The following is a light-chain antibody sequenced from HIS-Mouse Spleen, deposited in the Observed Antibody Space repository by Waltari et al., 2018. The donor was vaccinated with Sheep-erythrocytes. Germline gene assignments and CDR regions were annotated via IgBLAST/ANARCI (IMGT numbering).Light chain of an antibody. CDR2: DAS. CDR3: QQYDNLLT. J-gene: IGKJ4*01. CDR1: QDISNY. V-gene: IGKV1-33*01. Sequence: DIQMTQSPSSLSASVGDRVTITCQASQDISNYLNWYQQKPGKAPKLPVYDASKLETGVPSRVSGSGSGTDFTFTISSLQPEDIATYYCQQYDNLLTFGGGTKVEIK.